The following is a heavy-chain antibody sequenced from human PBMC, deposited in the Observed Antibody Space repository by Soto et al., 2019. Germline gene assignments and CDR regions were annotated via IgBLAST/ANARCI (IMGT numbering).Heavy chain of an antibody. CDR1: EFTVSGHA. V-gene: IGHV3-23*01. CDR3: APHVSCSGGSCQYDAVAI. J-gene: IGHJ3*02. CDR2: ITADGGT. Sequence: EVQVLESGGGLVQPGGSLRLSCEGSEFTVSGHAMTWIRQAPGKGPEWVSTITADGGTYYADSGKGRFAMSRDTSENTLYLQMNSLGAEDTAAYYCAPHVSCSGGSCQYDAVAIRGQGTMVTVSS. D-gene: IGHD2-15*01.